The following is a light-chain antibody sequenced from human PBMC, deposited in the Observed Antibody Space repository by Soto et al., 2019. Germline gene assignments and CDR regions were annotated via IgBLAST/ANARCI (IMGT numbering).Light chain of an antibody. Sequence: DIQMTQSPSTLSASVGDRVTITCRASQRISSWLAWFQQKPGKAPKLLISDASSLRSGVPSRFSGSGSGTEFTLTINSLQPEDFATYWCQHHNSNSWTFGQGTKVDIK. V-gene: IGKV1-5*01. J-gene: IGKJ1*01. CDR3: QHHNSNSWT. CDR2: DAS. CDR1: QRISSW.